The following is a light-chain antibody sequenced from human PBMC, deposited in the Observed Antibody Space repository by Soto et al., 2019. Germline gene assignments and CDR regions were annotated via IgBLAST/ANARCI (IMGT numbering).Light chain of an antibody. CDR3: QHLNSYPVT. CDR1: QGISSY. V-gene: IGKV1-9*01. Sequence: QIVESRSILYLCGRHSVTNNSRASQGISSYLAWYQQKPGKAPKLLIYAASTLQSGVPSRFSGSGSGTEFTLTLSRLQPEDFATSFCQHLNSYPVTFGQGTRLEIK. J-gene: IGKJ5*01. CDR2: AAS.